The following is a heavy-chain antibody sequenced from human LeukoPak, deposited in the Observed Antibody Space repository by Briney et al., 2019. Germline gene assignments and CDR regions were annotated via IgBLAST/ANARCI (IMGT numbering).Heavy chain of an antibody. CDR3: AKGSGLDDAFDI. CDR2: ISWNSGSI. Sequence: GGSLRLSCAASGFTFDDYAMHWVRQAPGKGLEWVSGISWNSGSIGYADSVKGRFTISRDNAKNSLYLQTNSLRAEDTALYYCAKGSGLDDAFDIWGQGTMVTVSS. V-gene: IGHV3-9*01. J-gene: IGHJ3*02. D-gene: IGHD1-26*01. CDR1: GFTFDDYA.